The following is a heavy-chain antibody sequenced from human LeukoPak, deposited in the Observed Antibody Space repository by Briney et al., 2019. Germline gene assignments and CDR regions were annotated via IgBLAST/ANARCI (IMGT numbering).Heavy chain of an antibody. CDR3: AREPRTFPMVFDY. D-gene: IGHD3-10*01. V-gene: IGHV3-48*04. CDR2: ISSSSSTI. CDR1: GFTFSSYS. J-gene: IGHJ4*02. Sequence: PGGSLRLSCAASGFTFSSYSMNWVRQAPGTGLEWVSYISSSSSTIYYADSVKGRFTISRDNAKNSLYLQMNSLRAEDTAVYYCAREPRTFPMVFDYWGQGTLVTVSS.